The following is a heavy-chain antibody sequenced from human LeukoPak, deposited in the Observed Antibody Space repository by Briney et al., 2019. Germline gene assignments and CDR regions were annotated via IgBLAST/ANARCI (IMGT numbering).Heavy chain of an antibody. J-gene: IGHJ5*02. Sequence: ASVKVSCKASGYSFTSHDINWVRQATGQGLEWMGWVNPNTGNAAYAQKFQGRITFTRDIFINTAYMELSSLRSEDTGVYYCARVENSNYNYFDPWGQRTLVIVST. CDR1: GYSFTSHD. CDR2: VNPNTGNA. D-gene: IGHD1-1*01. CDR3: ARVENSNYNYFDP. V-gene: IGHV1-8*01.